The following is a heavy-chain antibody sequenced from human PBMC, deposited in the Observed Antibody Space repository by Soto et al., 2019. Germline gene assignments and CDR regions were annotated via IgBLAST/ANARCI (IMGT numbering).Heavy chain of an antibody. J-gene: IGHJ4*02. CDR3: AREGGESSDGLYYFDS. D-gene: IGHD3-16*01. CDR1: GGSTSSDNY. CDR2: IYYSGNT. V-gene: IGHV4-30-4*01. Sequence: SETLSLTCTVSGGSTSSDNYWSWIRQPPGKGLEWIGHIYYSGNTDYNPSLKSRLAISIDTSKNQFSLKLSSVAAADTAVYFCAREGGESSDGLYYFDSWGQGSLVTVSS.